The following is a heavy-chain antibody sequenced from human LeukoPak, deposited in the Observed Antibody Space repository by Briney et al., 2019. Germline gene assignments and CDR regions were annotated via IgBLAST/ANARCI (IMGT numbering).Heavy chain of an antibody. J-gene: IGHJ6*03. CDR1: GYTFTGYY. D-gene: IGHD6-13*01. V-gene: IGHV1-2*02. CDR3: ARGAAAAGTRYYYYYMDV. Sequence: GASVKVSCKASGYTFTGYYMHWVRQAPGQGLEWVGWINPNSGGTNYAQKFQGRVTMTRDTSISTAYMELSRLRSEDTAVYYCARGAAAAGTRYYYYYMDVWGKGTTVTVSS. CDR2: INPNSGGT.